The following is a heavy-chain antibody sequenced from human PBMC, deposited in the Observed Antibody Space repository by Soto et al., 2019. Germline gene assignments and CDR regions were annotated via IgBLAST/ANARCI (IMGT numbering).Heavy chain of an antibody. CDR2: INAGNGNT. D-gene: IGHD5-18*01. J-gene: IGHJ4*02. CDR1: GYTFTSYA. CDR3: ARGLNGYLHYFDY. Sequence: QVHLVQSGAEVRKPGASVKVSCKASGYTFTSYAMHWVRQAPGQRLEWMGWINAGNGNTKYSQKFQGRVTITRDTSASTAYMALSSLRSEDTAVYYCARGLNGYLHYFDYWGQGTLVTVSS. V-gene: IGHV1-3*01.